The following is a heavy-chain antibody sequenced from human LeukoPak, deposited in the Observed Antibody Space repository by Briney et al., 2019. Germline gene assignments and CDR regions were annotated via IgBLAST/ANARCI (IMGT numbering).Heavy chain of an antibody. CDR2: ISSSGTHI. V-gene: IGHV3-21*01. Sequence: PGGSLRLSCAASGFTFSSYSMNWVRQTPGKGLEWVSSISSSGTHIYYADSVKGRFTISRDNAKNSLYLQMNSLRAEDTAVYYCARDPVLGHSGWSMTLARPKINWFDPWGQGTLVTVSS. D-gene: IGHD6-19*01. J-gene: IGHJ5*02. CDR1: GFTFSSYS. CDR3: ARDPVLGHSGWSMTLARPKINWFDP.